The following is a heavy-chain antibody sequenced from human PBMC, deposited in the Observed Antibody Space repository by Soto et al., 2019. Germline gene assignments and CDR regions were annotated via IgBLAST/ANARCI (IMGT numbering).Heavy chain of an antibody. Sequence: SQTLSLTCAISGDSVFSNSAAWDWIRQSPSRGLEWLGRTYYRSKSYNDYAVSVKSRITINVDTSRNQISLQLNSVTPEDTAVYYCARAQGYFDSWGQGTLVTVSS. CDR3: ARAQGYFDS. J-gene: IGHJ4*02. CDR1: GDSVFSNSAA. CDR2: TYYRSKSYN. V-gene: IGHV6-1*01.